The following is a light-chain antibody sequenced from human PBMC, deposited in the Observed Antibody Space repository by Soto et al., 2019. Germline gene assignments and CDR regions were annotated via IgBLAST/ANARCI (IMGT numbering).Light chain of an antibody. CDR2: GAS. CDR1: QSVSSSY. J-gene: IGKJ5*01. CDR3: QQYCSSPIT. Sequence: EIVLMPAPGTLSLSQGERATLSCRASQSVSSSYLAWYQQKPGQAPRLLIYGASSRATGIPDRFSGSGSGTDFTLTISRLEPEDFAVYYCQQYCSSPITFCQGTRLEIK. V-gene: IGKV3-20*01.